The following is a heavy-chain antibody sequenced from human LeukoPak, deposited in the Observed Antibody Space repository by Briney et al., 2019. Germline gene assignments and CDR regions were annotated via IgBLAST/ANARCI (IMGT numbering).Heavy chain of an antibody. CDR1: GFTFSGYW. D-gene: IGHD3-22*01. V-gene: IGHV3-7*01. J-gene: IGHJ4*02. CDR3: ATSDDSSGSD. Sequence: PGGSLRLSCAASGFTFSGYWMSWVRQAPGKGLEWVANINLDGSVIHYVDSAKGRFTISRDNAKNSLYLHMNYLRAEDTALYYCATSDDSSGSDWGQGTLVTVSS. CDR2: INLDGSVI.